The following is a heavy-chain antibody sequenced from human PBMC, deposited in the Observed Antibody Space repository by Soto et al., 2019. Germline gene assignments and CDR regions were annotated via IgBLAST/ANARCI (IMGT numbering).Heavy chain of an antibody. D-gene: IGHD3-3*01. CDR1: GGSFSGYY. Sequence: QVQLQQWGAGLLKPSETLSLTCAVYGGSFSGYYWSWIRQPPGKGLEWIGEINHSGSTNYNPSLKSRVTISVDTSKNQFSLKLSSVTAADTAVYYCASGRSYDFWSGHYYFDYWGQGTLVTVSS. CDR3: ASGRSYDFWSGHYYFDY. V-gene: IGHV4-34*01. J-gene: IGHJ4*02. CDR2: INHSGST.